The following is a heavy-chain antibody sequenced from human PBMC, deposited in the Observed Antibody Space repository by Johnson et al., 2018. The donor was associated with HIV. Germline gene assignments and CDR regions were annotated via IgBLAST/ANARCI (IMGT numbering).Heavy chain of an antibody. Sequence: VQLVESRGGLIQPGGSLRLSCAASGFTVSSNYMSWVRQAPGKGLEWVSVIYSAGSTYYADSVKGRFTISRDNSKNTLYLQMNSLRAEDTALYYCARGINTVTTSGDAFDIWGQGTMVTVSS. D-gene: IGHD4-11*01. CDR1: GFTVSSNY. V-gene: IGHV3-53*01. CDR3: ARGINTVTTSGDAFDI. J-gene: IGHJ3*02. CDR2: IYSAGST.